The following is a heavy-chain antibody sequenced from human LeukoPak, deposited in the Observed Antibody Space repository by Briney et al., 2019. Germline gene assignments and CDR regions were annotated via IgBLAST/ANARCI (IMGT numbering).Heavy chain of an antibody. CDR2: ISDSGNS. CDR3: AQGGYSSGWYIVDPPSYY. CDR1: GGSISSRSYY. Sequence: SETLSLTCTVSGGSISSRSYYWGWIRQPPGKGLVWIGKISDSGNSYYSPSLRSRVTISIDTSKNQFSLKLSSVTATDTAVYYGAQGGYSSGWYIVDPPSYYWGQGTLVTVSS. V-gene: IGHV4-39*01. J-gene: IGHJ4*02. D-gene: IGHD6-19*01.